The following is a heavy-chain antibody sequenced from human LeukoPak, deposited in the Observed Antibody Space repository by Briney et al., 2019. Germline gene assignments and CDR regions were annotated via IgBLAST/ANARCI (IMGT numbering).Heavy chain of an antibody. J-gene: IGHJ4*02. D-gene: IGHD3-3*01. V-gene: IGHV3-23*01. CDR2: ISDAAGTT. CDR1: GFTFSTFA. Sequence: GGSLRLSCAASGFTFSTFAMNWVRQAPGKGLEWVSTISDAAGTTYYADSVRGRFTIPRDNSKNTLYPQMNSLRAEDTAVYYCAKGEFWSAYYNWGQGTLVTVSS. CDR3: AKGEFWSAYYN.